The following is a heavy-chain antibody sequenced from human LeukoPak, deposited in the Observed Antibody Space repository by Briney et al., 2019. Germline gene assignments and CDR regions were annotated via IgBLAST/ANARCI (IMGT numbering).Heavy chain of an antibody. CDR1: GFTFSSYW. V-gene: IGHV3-7*01. J-gene: IGHJ4*02. D-gene: IGHD6-13*01. CDR2: IKQDGSEK. CDR3: ARASVRYSSSWYRWYNCHY. Sequence: PGGSLRLSCAASGFTFSSYWMSWIRQAPGKGLEWVANIKQDGSEKYYVDSVKGRFTISRDNAKNSLYLQMNSLRAEDTAVYYCARASVRYSSSWYRWYNCHYWGQGTLVTVSS.